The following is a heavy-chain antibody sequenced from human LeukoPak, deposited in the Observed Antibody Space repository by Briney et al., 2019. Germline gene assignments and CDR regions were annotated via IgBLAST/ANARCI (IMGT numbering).Heavy chain of an antibody. D-gene: IGHD6-13*01. CDR1: GGSISTSSYY. V-gene: IGHV4-39*07. J-gene: IGHJ4*02. Sequence: SETLSLTCTVSGGSISTSSYYWGWVRQPPGKGLEWIGNIFYSGSTYYSPSLKSRVTISLDTSRNQFSLKLSSVTAADTAVYYCARGSSWYWYYFDYWGQGTLVTVSS. CDR2: IFYSGST. CDR3: ARGSSWYWYYFDY.